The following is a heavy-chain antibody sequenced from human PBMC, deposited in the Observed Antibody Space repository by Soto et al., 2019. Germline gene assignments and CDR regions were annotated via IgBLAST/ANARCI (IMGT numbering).Heavy chain of an antibody. V-gene: IGHV2-5*02. CDR3: AHRAGFHGNWNGCYFDC. D-gene: IGHD1-1*01. J-gene: IGHJ4*02. Sequence: QITLKESGPTRVKPTQTLTLTCTFSGFSLNARPVGVGWIRQPPGKALERLALIYWDDDKRYSPSLNSRLTITKDTSKNQVVLTMTNMDPVDTAIYYCAHRAGFHGNWNGCYFDCWGQGALVTVSS. CDR1: GFSLNARPVG. CDR2: IYWDDDK.